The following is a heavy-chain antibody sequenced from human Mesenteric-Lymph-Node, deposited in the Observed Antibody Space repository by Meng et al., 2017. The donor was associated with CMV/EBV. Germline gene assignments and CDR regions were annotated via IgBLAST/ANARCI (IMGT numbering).Heavy chain of an antibody. CDR2: IDWDDDK. CDR1: GFSLSTSGMR. D-gene: IGHD1-14*01. CDR3: ARVFPGNQHAFDI. V-gene: IGHV2-70D*14. J-gene: IGHJ3*02. Sequence: SGPTLVKPTQTLTLTCTFSGFSLSTSGMRVSWIRQPPGKALEWLARIDWDDDKFYSTSLKTRLTISKDTSKNKVVLTLTNMDPVNTATYYFARVFPGNQHAFDIWGQGTMVTVSS.